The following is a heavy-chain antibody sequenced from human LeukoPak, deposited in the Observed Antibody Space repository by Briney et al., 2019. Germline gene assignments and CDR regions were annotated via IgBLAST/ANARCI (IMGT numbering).Heavy chain of an antibody. Sequence: GGSLRLSCAASGFTVSSNYMSWVRQAPGKGLEWVSAIYSGGSTYYADSVKGRFTISRDNSKNTLYVQMNSLRAEDTAVYYCARGVGVPAVHLDYWGQGTLVTVSS. CDR2: IYSGGST. V-gene: IGHV3-66*01. CDR3: ARGVGVPAVHLDY. J-gene: IGHJ4*02. CDR1: GFTVSSNY. D-gene: IGHD2-2*01.